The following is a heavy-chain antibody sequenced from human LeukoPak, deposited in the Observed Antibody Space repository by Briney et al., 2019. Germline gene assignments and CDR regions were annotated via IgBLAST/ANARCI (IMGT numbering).Heavy chain of an antibody. Sequence: ASVKVSCKASGYTFTGYYMHWVRQAPGQGLEWMGRINPNSGDTNYAQKFQGRVTMTRDTSFSTAYMELSRLRSDDTAVYYCARYCSSTSCYVSGMDVWGQGTTVTVSS. V-gene: IGHV1-2*06. CDR2: INPNSGDT. CDR1: GYTFTGYY. J-gene: IGHJ6*02. D-gene: IGHD2-2*01. CDR3: ARYCSSTSCYVSGMDV.